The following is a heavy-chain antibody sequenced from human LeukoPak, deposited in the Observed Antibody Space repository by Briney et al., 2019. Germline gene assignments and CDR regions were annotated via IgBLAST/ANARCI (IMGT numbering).Heavy chain of an antibody. Sequence: HPGGSLRLSCAASGFTFSAYGMSWVRQAPGKGLEWVSHISDTVRDTWYANSVKGRFIISRDNSRDTVYLQMSSLRPEDTALYFCAKDNYGGIFASWGQGTLVTVSS. V-gene: IGHV3-23*01. CDR3: AKDNYGGIFAS. D-gene: IGHD4-17*01. J-gene: IGHJ4*02. CDR2: ISDTVRDT. CDR1: GFTFSAYG.